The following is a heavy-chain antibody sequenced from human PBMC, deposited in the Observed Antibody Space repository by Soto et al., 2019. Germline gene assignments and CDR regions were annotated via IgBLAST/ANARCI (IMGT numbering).Heavy chain of an antibody. Sequence: SVKVSCKASGGTFSSYAISWVRQAPGQGLEWMGGIIPIFGTANYAQKFQGRVTITADESTSTAYMELSSLRSEDTAVYYCARVYDILSGYLPYYYGMDVLGQGTTVTVSS. CDR3: ARVYDILSGYLPYYYGMDV. CDR2: IIPIFGTA. D-gene: IGHD3-9*01. CDR1: GGTFSSYA. J-gene: IGHJ6*02. V-gene: IGHV1-69*13.